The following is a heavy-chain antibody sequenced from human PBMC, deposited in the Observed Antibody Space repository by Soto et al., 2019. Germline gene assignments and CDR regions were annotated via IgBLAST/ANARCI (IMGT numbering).Heavy chain of an antibody. CDR2: ISTYYGNT. V-gene: IGHV1-18*01. CDR3: ARVRGQTAGSRAFDI. D-gene: IGHD3-10*01. J-gene: IGHJ3*02. Sequence: QVQLVPSGAEVKKPGASVKVSCKASGYTFTRHDLTWVRQAPGEGLEWMGWISTYYGNTNYAQKVQGRVTMTTDTSTSTAYMELRSLRSDDTAVYYCARVRGQTAGSRAFDIWGQGTMVTVSS. CDR1: GYTFTRHD.